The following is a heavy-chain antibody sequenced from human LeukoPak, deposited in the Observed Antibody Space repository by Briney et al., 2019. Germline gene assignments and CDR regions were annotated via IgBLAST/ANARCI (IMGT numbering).Heavy chain of an antibody. J-gene: IGHJ6*03. D-gene: IGHD3-10*01. CDR3: ALWGFGWDYYYYMDV. CDR2: ISGSGGST. V-gene: IGHV3-23*01. Sequence: GGSLRLSCAASGFTFSSYAMSWVRQAPGKGLEWVSAISGSGGSTYYADSVKGRFTISRDNSKNTLYLQMNSLRAEDTAVYYCALWGFGWDYYYYMDVWGKGTTVTVSS. CDR1: GFTFSSYA.